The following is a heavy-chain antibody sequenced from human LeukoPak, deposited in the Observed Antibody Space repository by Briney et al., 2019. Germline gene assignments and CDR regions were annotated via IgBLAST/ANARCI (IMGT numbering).Heavy chain of an antibody. Sequence: GGSLRLSCAASGFTFSSYAMHWVRQAPGKGLERVAVISYDGSNKYYADSVKGRFTTSRDNSKNTLYLQMNSLRAEDTAVYYCASGERERRFDYWGQGTLVTVSS. J-gene: IGHJ4*02. V-gene: IGHV3-30*04. D-gene: IGHD1-26*01. CDR1: GFTFSSYA. CDR2: ISYDGSNK. CDR3: ASGERERRFDY.